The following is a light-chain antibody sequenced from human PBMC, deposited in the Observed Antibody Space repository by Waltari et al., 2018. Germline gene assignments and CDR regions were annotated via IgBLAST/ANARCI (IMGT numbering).Light chain of an antibody. V-gene: IGLV2-23*02. CDR2: EVR. Sequence: QSALTQPASVSGSPGQPITISCTGTTSDVGSYNLVSWYRQHPGEAPKLIIYEVRKRPSGVSDRFSGSKSGNTASLTISGLQAEDEADYYCCSYGGASIRVFGGGTKLTVL. CDR1: TSDVGSYNL. CDR3: CSYGGASIRV. J-gene: IGLJ2*01.